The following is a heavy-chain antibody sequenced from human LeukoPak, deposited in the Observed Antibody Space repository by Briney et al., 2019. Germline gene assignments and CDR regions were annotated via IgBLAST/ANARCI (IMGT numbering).Heavy chain of an antibody. J-gene: IGHJ4*02. V-gene: IGHV3-30*07. CDR1: GFVFSDYP. CDR2: ISFDGSHQ. Sequence: GGSLRLSCSASGFVFSDYPLHWIRQSPGKGPEWVAVISFDGSHQYYADSVKGRFTVSRDTSKNTIYLQMNSLRAEDTALYYCAKAAAAPGFDFWGQGTLVTVSS. CDR3: AKAAAAPGFDF. D-gene: IGHD6-13*01.